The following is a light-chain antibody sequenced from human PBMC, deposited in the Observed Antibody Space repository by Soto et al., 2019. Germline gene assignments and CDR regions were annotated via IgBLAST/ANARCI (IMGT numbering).Light chain of an antibody. J-gene: IGLJ1*01. CDR2: EVS. CDR3: SSYTSSSTLCV. Sequence: QSALTQPASVSGSPGQSITISCTGTSSVVGGYNYVSWYQQHPGKAPKLMIYEVSNRPSGVSNRFSGSKSGNTASLTISGLQAEDEADYYCSSYTSSSTLCVFGTGTKLTVL. V-gene: IGLV2-14*01. CDR1: SSVVGGYNY.